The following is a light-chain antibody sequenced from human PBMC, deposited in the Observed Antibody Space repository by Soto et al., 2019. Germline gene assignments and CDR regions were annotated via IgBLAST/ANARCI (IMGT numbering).Light chain of an antibody. V-gene: IGKV1-39*01. CDR2: GAS. CDR3: HQTYGTLVT. Sequence: DIQMTQSPSSLSASVGDRVTITCRASRTITDYLNWYQQKPGEAPKLLISGASTLQSGVPSRFSGSGSGTDFTLTISSLRSEDIATYYCHQTYGTLVTFGQGTKVEI. J-gene: IGKJ1*01. CDR1: RTITDY.